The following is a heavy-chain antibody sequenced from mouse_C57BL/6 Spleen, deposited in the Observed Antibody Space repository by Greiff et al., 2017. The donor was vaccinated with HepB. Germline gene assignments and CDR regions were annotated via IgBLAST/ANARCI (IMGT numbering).Heavy chain of an antibody. CDR3: ARDGGLLSWFAY. CDR1: GFTFSSYA. D-gene: IGHD2-12*01. CDR2: ISDGGSYT. J-gene: IGHJ3*01. Sequence: EVQGVESGGGLVKPGGSLKLSCAASGFTFSSYAMSWVRQTPEKRLEWVATISDGGSYTYYPDNVKGRFTISRDNAKNNLYLQMSHLKSEDTAMYYCARDGGLLSWFAYWGQGTLVTVSA. V-gene: IGHV5-4*01.